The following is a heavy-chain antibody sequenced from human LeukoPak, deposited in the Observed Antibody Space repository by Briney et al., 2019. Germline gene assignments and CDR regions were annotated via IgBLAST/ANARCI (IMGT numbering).Heavy chain of an antibody. CDR3: ARDNAGLVKHLDAFDL. Sequence: GGSLRLSCAASGFTFTSFGMSWVRQAPGKGLEWVAVIWNDGSNTYYGDSVKGLFTISRDNSKNTVYLQMNSLRAEDTAVYYCARDNAGLVKHLDAFDLWGQGTMVTVAS. D-gene: IGHD1-26*01. CDR1: GFTFTSFG. J-gene: IGHJ3*01. CDR2: IWNDGSNT. V-gene: IGHV3-33*08.